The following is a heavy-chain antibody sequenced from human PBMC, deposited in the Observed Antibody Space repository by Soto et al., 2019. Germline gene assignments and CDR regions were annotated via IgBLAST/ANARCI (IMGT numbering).Heavy chain of an antibody. D-gene: IGHD2-8*01. V-gene: IGHV1-18*01. CDR2: ISAYNGNT. J-gene: IGHJ4*02. CDR3: ARDAAIRMNDY. Sequence: QVQLVQSGAEVKKPGASVKVSCKASGYTFTSYGISWVRQAPGQGLEWMGWISAYNGNTKYAQKLQGRVTMTPDTSTSTAYMELRSLRPDDTAVYYCARDAAIRMNDYWGQGTLVTVSS. CDR1: GYTFTSYG.